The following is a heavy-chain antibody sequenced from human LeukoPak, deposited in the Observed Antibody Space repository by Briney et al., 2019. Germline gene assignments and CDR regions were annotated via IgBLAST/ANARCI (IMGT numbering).Heavy chain of an antibody. Sequence: GGSLRLSCAASEFTFSNFSMNWVRQAPGKGLEWVSSISSRYNYIYYADSVKGRFSIFRDNAKKSLYLHMSSLRAEDTAVYYCARDEDWYFDLWGRGTLVTVSS. J-gene: IGHJ2*01. CDR3: ARDEDWYFDL. CDR2: ISSRYNYI. CDR1: EFTFSNFS. V-gene: IGHV3-21*01.